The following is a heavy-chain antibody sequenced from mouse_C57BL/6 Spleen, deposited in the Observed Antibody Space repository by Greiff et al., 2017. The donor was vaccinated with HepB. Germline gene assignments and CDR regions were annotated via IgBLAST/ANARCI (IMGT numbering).Heavy chain of an antibody. CDR2: FYPGSGSR. D-gene: IGHD2-5*01. CDR3: ARHERGYNNYAWFAY. Sequence: VKLQQSGAELVKPGASVKLSCKASGYTFTEYTIHWVKQRSGQGLEWIGWFYPGSGSRKYNEKFKDKATLTADKSSSKVYMEISRLTSEDSAVYFCARHERGYNNYAWFAYWGQGTLVTVSA. V-gene: IGHV1-62-2*01. CDR1: GYTFTEYT. J-gene: IGHJ3*01.